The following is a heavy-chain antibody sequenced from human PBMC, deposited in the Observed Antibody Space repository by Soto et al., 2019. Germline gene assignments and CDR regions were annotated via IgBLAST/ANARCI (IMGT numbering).Heavy chain of an antibody. Sequence: GASLKVSCKASGATFATLYIHWVRQAPGQGLEWMAVMNPSIGTTTYTQKFQGRVTMTSDTSTSSVYMEVSSLRSEDTAVYYCISTLGARFDYWGQGTLVTVSS. V-gene: IGHV1-46*03. CDR3: ISTLGARFDY. CDR1: GATFATLY. J-gene: IGHJ4*02. D-gene: IGHD1-26*01. CDR2: MNPSIGTT.